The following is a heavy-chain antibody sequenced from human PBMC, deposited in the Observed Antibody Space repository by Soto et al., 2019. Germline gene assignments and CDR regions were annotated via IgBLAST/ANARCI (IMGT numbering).Heavy chain of an antibody. V-gene: IGHV4-30-4*01. CDR1: GGSISSGDYY. Sequence: NPSETLSLTCTVSGGSISSGDYYWSWIRQPPGKGLEWIGYIYYSGSTYYNPSLKSRVTISVDTSKNQFSLKLSSVTAADTAVYYCARAGTWGSKLDYWGQGTLVTVSS. J-gene: IGHJ4*02. CDR2: IYYSGST. D-gene: IGHD3-16*01. CDR3: ARAGTWGSKLDY.